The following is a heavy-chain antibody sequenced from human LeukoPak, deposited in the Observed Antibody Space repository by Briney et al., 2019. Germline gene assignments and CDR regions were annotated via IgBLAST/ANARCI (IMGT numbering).Heavy chain of an antibody. CDR1: GYAFTGYY. D-gene: IGHD3-10*01. V-gene: IGHV1-18*04. CDR2: ISAYNGNT. Sequence: GASVKVSCKASGYAFTGYYMHWVRQAPGQGLEWMGWISAYNGNTNYAQKLQGRVTMTTDTSTSTAYMELRSLRSDDTAVYYCARHWLIWFGELSFDYWGQGTLVTVSS. J-gene: IGHJ4*02. CDR3: ARHWLIWFGELSFDY.